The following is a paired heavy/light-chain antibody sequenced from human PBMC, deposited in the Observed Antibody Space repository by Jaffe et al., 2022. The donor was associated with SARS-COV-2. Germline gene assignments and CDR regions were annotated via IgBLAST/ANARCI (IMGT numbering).Light chain of an antibody. V-gene: IGLV1-51*01. CDR1: SSNIGNNY. J-gene: IGLJ3*02. Sequence: QSVLTQPPSVSAAPGQKVTISCSGSSSNIGNNYVSWYQQLPGTAPKLLIYDNNKRPSGIPDRFSGSKSGTSATLGITGLQTGDEADYYCGTWDSSLSAGWVFGGGTKLTVL. CDR3: GTWDSSLSAGWV. CDR2: DNN.
Heavy chain of an antibody. J-gene: IGHJ5*02. D-gene: IGHD3-9*01. CDR2: IYWDDDK. CDR1: GFSLSTSGVG. V-gene: IGHV2-5*02. CDR3: AKSFRNDILTGYSNWFDP. Sequence: QITLKESGPTLVKPTQTLTLTCTFSGFSLSTSGVGVGWIRQPPGKALEWLALIYWDDDKRYSPSLKSRLTITKDTSKNQVVLTMTNMDPVDTATYYCAKSFRNDILTGYSNWFDPWGQGTLVTVSS.